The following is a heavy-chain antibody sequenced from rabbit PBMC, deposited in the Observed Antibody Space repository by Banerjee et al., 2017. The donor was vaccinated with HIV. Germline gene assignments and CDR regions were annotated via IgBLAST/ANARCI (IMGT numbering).Heavy chain of an antibody. Sequence: QSLEESGGDLVKPGASLTLTCTASGIDFSSYYYMCWVRQAPGKGLEWIACIYTSSGGSTWYASWVNGRFTISKTSSTTVTLQMTSLTAADTATYFCAKSGAGGSGYGVTYFLLWGQGTLVTVS. CDR2: IYTSSGGST. CDR3: AKSGAGGSGYGVTYFLL. CDR1: GIDFSSYYY. V-gene: IGHV1S40*01. J-gene: IGHJ4*01. D-gene: IGHD1-1*01.